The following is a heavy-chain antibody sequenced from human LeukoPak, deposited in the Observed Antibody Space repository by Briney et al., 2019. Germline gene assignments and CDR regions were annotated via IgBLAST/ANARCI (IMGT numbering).Heavy chain of an antibody. CDR2: INPNTGAT. V-gene: IGHV1-2*02. J-gene: IGHJ4*02. D-gene: IGHD6-25*01. CDR1: GYTFTGYY. Sequence: ASVKVSYKASGYTFTGYYMHWVRQAPGQGLEWMGWINPNTGATNYAQKFQGRVTMTTDTSISTAYMELSRLRSGDTAVYYCVTLLSNAAFDYWGRGTLVTVSS. CDR3: VTLLSNAAFDY.